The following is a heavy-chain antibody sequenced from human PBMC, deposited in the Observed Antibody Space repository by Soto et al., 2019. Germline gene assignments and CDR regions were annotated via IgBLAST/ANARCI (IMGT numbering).Heavy chain of an antibody. CDR1: GFTFTDYA. J-gene: IGHJ6*02. V-gene: IGHV3-23*01. Sequence: EVQLLESGGDLVQPGGSLRLSCAASGFTFTDYAMTWVCQAPGKGLEWVSAISGSGRSTYYANSVKGRFTISRDNSKNTLDLQMNSLRAEDTAVYFCVKFVNLEPVATSGMDVWGQGTTVTVSS. D-gene: IGHD2-2*01. CDR3: VKFVNLEPVATSGMDV. CDR2: ISGSGRST.